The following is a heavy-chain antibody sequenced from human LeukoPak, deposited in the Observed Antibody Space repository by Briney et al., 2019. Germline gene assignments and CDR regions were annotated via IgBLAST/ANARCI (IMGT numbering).Heavy chain of an antibody. CDR3: NYYGSGSYYRGVLDAFDI. J-gene: IGHJ3*02. D-gene: IGHD3-10*01. V-gene: IGHV4-30-4*01. CDR2: IYNNGST. Sequence: SETLSLTCTVSGGSISSGDYYWRWIRQPPGRGLEWIGYIYNNGSTYYNPSLKSRVTISVDTSKNQFSLKLSSVTAADTAVYYCNYYGSGSYYRGVLDAFDIWGQGTMVTVSS. CDR1: GGSISSGDYY.